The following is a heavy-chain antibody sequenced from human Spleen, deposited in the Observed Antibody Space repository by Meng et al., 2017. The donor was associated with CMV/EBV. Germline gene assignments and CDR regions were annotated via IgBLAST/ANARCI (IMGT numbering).Heavy chain of an antibody. CDR1: GGTFSSYD. J-gene: IGHJ4*02. D-gene: IGHD1-14*01. V-gene: IGHV1-8*03. CDR3: AARNRNQGFDY. CDR2: MNPNSGNT. Sequence: ASVKVSCKASGGTFSSYDINWMRQATGQGLEWMGWMNPNSGNTGYAQKFQGRVTITRNTSISTAYMELSSLRSEDTAVYYCAARNRNQGFDYWGQGTLVTVSS.